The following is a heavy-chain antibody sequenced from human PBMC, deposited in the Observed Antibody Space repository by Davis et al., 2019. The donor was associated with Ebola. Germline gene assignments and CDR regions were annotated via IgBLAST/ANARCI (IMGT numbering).Heavy chain of an antibody. CDR1: GGSISSYY. J-gene: IGHJ6*03. Sequence: PSETLSLTCTVSGGSISSYYWSWIRQPPGKGLEWIGYIYYSGSTNYNPSLKSRVTISVDTSKNQFALKLSSVTAADTAVYYCARDNYSCSSTSCIPYYYYYMDVWGKGTTVTVSS. V-gene: IGHV4-59*01. CDR2: IYYSGST. D-gene: IGHD2-2*01. CDR3: ARDNYSCSSTSCIPYYYYYMDV.